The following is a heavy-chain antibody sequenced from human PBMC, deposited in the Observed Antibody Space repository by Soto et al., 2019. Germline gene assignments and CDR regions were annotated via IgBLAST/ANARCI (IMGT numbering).Heavy chain of an antibody. D-gene: IGHD6-13*01. J-gene: IGHJ6*02. CDR1: GGSFSGYY. Sequence: NPSETLSLTCAVYGGSFSGYYWSWIRQPPGKGLEWIGEINHSGSTNYNPSLKSRVTISVDTSKNQFSLKLSSVTAADTAVYYCAREKGVEVTSWNYGMDVWGQGTTVTVSS. V-gene: IGHV4-34*01. CDR3: AREKGVEVTSWNYGMDV. CDR2: INHSGST.